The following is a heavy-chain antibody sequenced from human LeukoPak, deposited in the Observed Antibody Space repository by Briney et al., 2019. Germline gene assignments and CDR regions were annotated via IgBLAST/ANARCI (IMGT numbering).Heavy chain of an antibody. V-gene: IGHV1-2*02. CDR2: INPTSGDT. Sequence: GASVKVSCKASGYTFTGYYMHWVRQAPGQGIEWMGWINPTSGDTNYLQKLQGRVIMTRDTSISTAYMELSRVRSDDTAVYYCARGDGDGPARRAFDIWGQGTMVTVSS. J-gene: IGHJ3*02. D-gene: IGHD7-27*01. CDR3: ARGDGDGPARRAFDI. CDR1: GYTFTGYY.